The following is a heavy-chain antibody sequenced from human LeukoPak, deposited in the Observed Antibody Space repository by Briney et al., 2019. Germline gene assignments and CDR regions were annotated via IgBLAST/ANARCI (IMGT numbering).Heavy chain of an antibody. V-gene: IGHV3-11*04. CDR3: ARDATRGGDNDY. J-gene: IGHJ4*02. Sequence: PGGSLRLSCAASGFTFSDYYMSWISQAPGKGLEWVSTISRSGGTIYYADSVKGRFPISREHAKNSLYLQMSSLRADDTAVYYCARDATRGGDNDYWGQGTRVVVSS. D-gene: IGHD2-21*02. CDR1: GFTFSDYY. CDR2: ISRSGGTI.